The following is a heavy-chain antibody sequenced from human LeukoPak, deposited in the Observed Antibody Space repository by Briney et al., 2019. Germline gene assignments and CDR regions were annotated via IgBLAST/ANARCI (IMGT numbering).Heavy chain of an antibody. D-gene: IGHD2-15*01. CDR1: GGSFSGYY. J-gene: IGHJ5*02. Sequence: SETLSLTCAVYGGSFSGYYWSWIRPPPGKGLEWMGEINHSGRTNYNPSLKSRVTISVDTSKNQFSLKLSSVTAADTAVYYCARGAAAPTNWFDPWGQGTLVTVSS. V-gene: IGHV4-34*01. CDR3: ARGAAAPTNWFDP. CDR2: INHSGRT.